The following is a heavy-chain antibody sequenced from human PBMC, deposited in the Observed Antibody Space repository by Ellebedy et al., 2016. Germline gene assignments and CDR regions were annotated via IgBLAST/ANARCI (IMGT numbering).Heavy chain of an antibody. J-gene: IGHJ6*02. V-gene: IGHV3-30*18. D-gene: IGHD3-10*01. CDR1: GFTFSHYD. CDR3: AKARSSGFDMDV. CDR2: ISDDGSRQ. Sequence: GESLKISXAASGFTFSHYDIHWVRQSPGKGLEWVAVISDDGSRQYYTDSVKGRFTISRDNSKDRVYLQMNSLRIEDTAVYFCAKARSSGFDMDVWGQGTTVTVSS.